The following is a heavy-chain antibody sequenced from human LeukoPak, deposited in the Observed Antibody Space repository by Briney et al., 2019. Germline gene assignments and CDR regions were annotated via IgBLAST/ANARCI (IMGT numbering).Heavy chain of an antibody. Sequence: SETLSLTCAVYGGSFSGYYWSWIRQPPGKGLEWIGEINHSGSTNYNPSLKSRVTISVDTSKNQFSLKQSPVTAADTAVYYCARGFYYDFWSGYYQYNWFDPWGQGTLVTVSS. D-gene: IGHD3-3*01. CDR1: GGSFSGYY. J-gene: IGHJ5*02. CDR2: INHSGST. CDR3: ARGFYYDFWSGYYQYNWFDP. V-gene: IGHV4-34*01.